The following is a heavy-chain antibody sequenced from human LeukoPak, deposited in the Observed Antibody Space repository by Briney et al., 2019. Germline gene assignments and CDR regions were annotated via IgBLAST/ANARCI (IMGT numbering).Heavy chain of an antibody. V-gene: IGHV3-21*01. J-gene: IGHJ4*02. Sequence: PGGSLRLSCAASGFTFSSYSVNWVRQAPGKGLEWVSSMSSSSRHIYYADSVQGRFTISRDNAKNSLYLQMNSLRAEDTAVYYCARGRGLPGPLDYWGQGTLVTVSS. D-gene: IGHD3-10*01. CDR1: GFTFSSYS. CDR2: MSSSSRHI. CDR3: ARGRGLPGPLDY.